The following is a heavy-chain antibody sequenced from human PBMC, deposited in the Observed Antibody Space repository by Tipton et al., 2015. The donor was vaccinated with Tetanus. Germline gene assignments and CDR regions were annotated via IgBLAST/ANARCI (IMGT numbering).Heavy chain of an antibody. CDR2: IHHSGST. D-gene: IGHD5-24*01. CDR1: GDSISNGKW. CDR3: AKGPKRWLAGQSIF. V-gene: IGHV4-4*02. J-gene: IGHJ4*02. Sequence: SLRLSCTVSGDSISNGKWWSWVRQPPGKGLEWIGEIHHSGSTSYKTSLKSRASMSVDKSNNQFSLKLTSLTAADTAVYYCAKGPKRWLAGQSIFWGQGILVTVSS.